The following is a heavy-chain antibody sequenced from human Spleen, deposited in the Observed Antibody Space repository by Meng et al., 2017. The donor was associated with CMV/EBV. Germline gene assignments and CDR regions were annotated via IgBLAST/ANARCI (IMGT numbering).Heavy chain of an antibody. CDR3: ARGLTGDGNDAFDI. J-gene: IGHJ3*02. CDR2: IIPIFGTA. Sequence: SVQVSCKASGGTFSSYAISWVRQAPGQGLEWMGGIIPIFGTANYAQKFQGRVTITTDESTSTAYMELSSLRSEDTAVYYCARGLTGDGNDAFDIWGQGTMVTVSS. V-gene: IGHV1-69*05. CDR1: GGTFSSYA. D-gene: IGHD7-27*01.